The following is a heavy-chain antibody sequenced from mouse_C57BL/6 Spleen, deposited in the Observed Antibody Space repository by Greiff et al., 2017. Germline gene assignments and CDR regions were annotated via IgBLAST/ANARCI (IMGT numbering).Heavy chain of an antibody. CDR3: ARGSNSLDY. D-gene: IGHD2-5*01. Sequence: QVQLQQPGAELVMPGASVKLSCKASGYTFTSYWMHWVKQRPGQGLEWIGEIDPSDSYTNYNQKFKGKSTLTVDKSSSTAYMQLSSLTSEDSAVYYCARGSNSLDYWGQGTTLTGSS. J-gene: IGHJ2*01. CDR2: IDPSDSYT. CDR1: GYTFTSYW. V-gene: IGHV1-69*01.